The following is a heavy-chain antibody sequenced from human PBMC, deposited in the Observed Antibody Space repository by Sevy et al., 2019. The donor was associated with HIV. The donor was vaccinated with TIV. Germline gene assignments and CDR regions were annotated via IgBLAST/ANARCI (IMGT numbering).Heavy chain of an antibody. CDR2: ISSSSSYI. J-gene: IGHJ5*02. CDR3: ARSLDNYYGSGTYQEDWFDP. D-gene: IGHD3-10*01. V-gene: IGHV3-21*01. CDR1: GFTFSIYT. Sequence: GGSLRLSCAASGFTFSIYTMNWVRQAPGKGLEWVSSISSSSSYIYYTDSVKGRFSISRDNAKNALFLQMNSLRAEDTAVYYCARSLDNYYGSGTYQEDWFDPWGQGTLVTVSS.